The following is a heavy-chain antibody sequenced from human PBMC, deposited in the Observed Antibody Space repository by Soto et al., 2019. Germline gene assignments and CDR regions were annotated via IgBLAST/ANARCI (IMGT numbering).Heavy chain of an antibody. V-gene: IGHV3-74*01. CDR1: GFTLISYW. D-gene: IGHD2-21*02. J-gene: IGHJ4*02. CDR2: INSDGSST. Sequence: WGSLRLSCAASGFTLISYWIHFFRQSAFKRLVWVSRINSDGSSTSYADSVKGRFTISRDNAKNTLYLQMNSLTAEDTAVYYCATRGVGGDRWDYFDYWGQGTLVTVSS. CDR3: ATRGVGGDRWDYFDY.